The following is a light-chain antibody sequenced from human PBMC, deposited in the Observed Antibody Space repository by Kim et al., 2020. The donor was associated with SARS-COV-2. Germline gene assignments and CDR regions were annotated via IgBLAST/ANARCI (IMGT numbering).Light chain of an antibody. Sequence: SIPISLTHTSCAVCFFNLFPLYKQPPGKCPGLMIYDLSDLPSGVSNPFSGSKSGITASLPISELQAEDEAVYYCSSYTSYDTWVLGGGTKLTVL. CDR2: DLS. CDR1: SCAVCFFNL. J-gene: IGLJ3*02. V-gene: IGLV2-14*04. CDR3: SSYTSYDTWV.